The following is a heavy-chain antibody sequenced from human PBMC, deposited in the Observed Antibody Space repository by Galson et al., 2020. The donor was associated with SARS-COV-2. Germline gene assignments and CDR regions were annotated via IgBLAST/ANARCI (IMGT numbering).Heavy chain of an antibody. CDR2: INPNSGDT. CDR1: RYTFSAYY. V-gene: IGHV1-2*02. Sequence: ASVTVSCMASRYTFSAYYIHWVRQAPGQGLEWMGWINPNSGDTRYAQKFQGRVTMPTDTSISTVYMEVSRLKSDDTAVYYCATDTSDVSYHNWLDAWGQGTLVTISS. CDR3: ATDTSDVSYHNWLDA. D-gene: IGHD2-2*01. J-gene: IGHJ5*02.